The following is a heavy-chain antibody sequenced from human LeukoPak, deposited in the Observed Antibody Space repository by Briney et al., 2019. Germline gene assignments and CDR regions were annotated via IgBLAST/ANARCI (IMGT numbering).Heavy chain of an antibody. V-gene: IGHV3-21*01. D-gene: IGHD6-13*01. CDR3: AKSFSSPNWFDP. Sequence: GGSLRLSCAASGFTFSDYSMNWVRQAPGKGLEWVSSISSGSSYIYYADSVKGRFTISRDNANNSLYLQMNSLRAEDTAVYYCAKSFSSPNWFDPWGQGTLVTVSS. J-gene: IGHJ5*02. CDR1: GFTFSDYS. CDR2: ISSGSSYI.